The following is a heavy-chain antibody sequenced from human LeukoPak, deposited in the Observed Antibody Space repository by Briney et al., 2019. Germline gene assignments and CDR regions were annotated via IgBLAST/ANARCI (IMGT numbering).Heavy chain of an antibody. CDR1: GFTLSSYW. J-gene: IGHJ4*02. Sequence: GGSLRLSCAASGFTLSSYWMSWVRQAPGKGLEWVANIKQDGSEKYYVDSVKGRFTISRDNAKNSLYLQMNSLRAEDTAVYYCVGPGDYWGQGTLVTVSS. CDR2: IKQDGSEK. V-gene: IGHV3-7*01. CDR3: VGPGDY.